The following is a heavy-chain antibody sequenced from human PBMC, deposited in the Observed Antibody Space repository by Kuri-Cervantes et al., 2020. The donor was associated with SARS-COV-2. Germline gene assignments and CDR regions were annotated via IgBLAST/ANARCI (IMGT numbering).Heavy chain of an antibody. Sequence: GSLRLSCAASGFTFSRYAMRWIRQPPGKGLEWIGEINHSGSTNYNPSLKSRVTISVDTSKNQFSLKLSSVTAADTAVYYCARVGDYYGSGSVDYWGQGTLVTVSS. V-gene: IGHV4-34*01. D-gene: IGHD3-10*01. CDR1: GFTFSRYA. CDR3: ARVGDYYGSGSVDY. CDR2: INHSGST. J-gene: IGHJ4*02.